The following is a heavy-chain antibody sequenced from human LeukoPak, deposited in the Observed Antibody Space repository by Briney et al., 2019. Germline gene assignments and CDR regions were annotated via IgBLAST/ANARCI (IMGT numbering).Heavy chain of an antibody. J-gene: IGHJ6*03. V-gene: IGHV1-69*05. Sequence: SVKVSCKASGCTFSSYAISWVRQAPGQGLEWMGGIIPIFGTANYAQKFQGRVTITTDESTSTAYMKLSSLRSEDPVVYYCARDIRIVGATIPKNYYYYMDVWGKGTTVTVSS. CDR1: GCTFSSYA. CDR2: IIPIFGTA. CDR3: ARDIRIVGATIPKNYYYYMDV. D-gene: IGHD1-26*01.